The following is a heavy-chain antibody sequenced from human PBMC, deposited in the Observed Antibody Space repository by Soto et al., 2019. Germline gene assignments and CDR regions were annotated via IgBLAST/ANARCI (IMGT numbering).Heavy chain of an antibody. CDR1: GFTFSSYG. J-gene: IGHJ6*02. Sequence: QVQLVESGGGVVQPGRSLRLSWAASGFTFSSYGMHWVRQAPGKGLEWVAVIWYDGSNKYYADSVKGRFTISRDNSKNTLYLQMNSLRAEDTAVYYCASEYCSGGRCYYYGMDVWGQGTTVTVSS. D-gene: IGHD2-15*01. CDR3: ASEYCSGGRCYYYGMDV. CDR2: IWYDGSNK. V-gene: IGHV3-33*01.